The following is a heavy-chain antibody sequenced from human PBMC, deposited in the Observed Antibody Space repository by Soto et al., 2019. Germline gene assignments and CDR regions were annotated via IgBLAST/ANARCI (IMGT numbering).Heavy chain of an antibody. J-gene: IGHJ4*02. CDR3: ASYYWGFDY. CDR1: GGSISSGGYS. D-gene: IGHD3-10*01. Sequence: LSLTCAVSGGSISSGGYSWSWIRQPPGKCLEWIGYIYHSGSTYYNPSLKSRVTISVDRSKNQFSLKLSSVTAADTAVYYCASYYWGFDYWGQGTLVTVSS. CDR2: IYHSGST. V-gene: IGHV4-30-2*01.